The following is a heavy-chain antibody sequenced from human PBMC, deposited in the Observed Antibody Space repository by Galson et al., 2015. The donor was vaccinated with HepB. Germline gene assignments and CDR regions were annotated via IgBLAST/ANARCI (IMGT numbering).Heavy chain of an antibody. CDR2: ISYDGSNK. V-gene: IGHV3-30*04. Sequence: SLRLSCAASGFTFSSYAMHWVRQAPGKGLEWVAVISYDGSNKYYADSVKGRFTISRDDSKNTLYLQMNSLRAEDTAVYYCAKRNYYGSGSYYRTSYNWFDPWGQGTLVTVSS. CDR1: GFTFSSYA. CDR3: AKRNYYGSGSYYRTSYNWFDP. D-gene: IGHD3-10*01. J-gene: IGHJ5*02.